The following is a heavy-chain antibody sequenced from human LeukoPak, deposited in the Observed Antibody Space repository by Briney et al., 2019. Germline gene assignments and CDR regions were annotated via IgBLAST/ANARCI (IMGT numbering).Heavy chain of an antibody. CDR1: GGSISSYY. CDR3: VRSKSGTYGWFDP. Sequence: SETLSLTCTVSGGSISSYYWSWIRQPPGKGLEWIGYIYYSGTTNYNPSLKSRVTISVDTSKNQFSLKVNSVTAADTAVYYCVRSKSGTYGWFDPWGQGTLVTVSS. D-gene: IGHD4-17*01. V-gene: IGHV4-59*01. CDR2: IYYSGTT. J-gene: IGHJ5*02.